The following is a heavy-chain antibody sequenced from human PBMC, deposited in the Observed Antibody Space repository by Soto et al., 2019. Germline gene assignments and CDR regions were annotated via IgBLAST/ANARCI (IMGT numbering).Heavy chain of an antibody. CDR1: GGTFGSYA. J-gene: IGHJ4*02. CDR3: ATSAGYASAYYG. V-gene: IGHV1-69*13. Sequence: VASVKVSCKASGGTFGSYAINWVRQAPGQGLEWMGGIIPIFGTATYAQRFQGRVTITADESTSTVSMEMSSLRSDDTAVYYCATSAGYASAYYGWGQGTLVTVSS. CDR2: IIPIFGTA. D-gene: IGHD3-9*01.